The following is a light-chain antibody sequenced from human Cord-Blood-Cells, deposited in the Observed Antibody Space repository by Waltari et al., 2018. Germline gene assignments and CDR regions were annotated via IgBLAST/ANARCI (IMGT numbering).Light chain of an antibody. CDR1: RLRRYD. J-gene: IGLJ2*01. CDR3: NSRDSSGNHLV. CDR2: GKN. Sequence: SSELTQDPAVSVALGQTGRRRGRGDRLRRYDGRRYQQKPGQAPVLVIYGKNNRPSGIPDRFSGSSSGNTASLTITGAQAEDEADYYCNSRDSSGNHLVFGGGTKLTVL. V-gene: IGLV3-19*01.